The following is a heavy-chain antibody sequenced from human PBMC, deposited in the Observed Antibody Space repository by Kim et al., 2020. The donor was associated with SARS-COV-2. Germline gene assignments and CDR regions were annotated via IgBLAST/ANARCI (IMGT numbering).Heavy chain of an antibody. Sequence: GGSLRLSCAASGFTFSSYAMSWVRQAPGKGLEWVSAISGSGGSTYYADSVKGRFTISRDNSKNTLYLQMNSLRAEDTAVYYCAKDQPTYYYDSSGYYPYEYFDYWGQGTLVTVSS. V-gene: IGHV3-23*01. CDR1: GFTFSSYA. D-gene: IGHD3-22*01. CDR3: AKDQPTYYYDSSGYYPYEYFDY. CDR2: ISGSGGST. J-gene: IGHJ4*02.